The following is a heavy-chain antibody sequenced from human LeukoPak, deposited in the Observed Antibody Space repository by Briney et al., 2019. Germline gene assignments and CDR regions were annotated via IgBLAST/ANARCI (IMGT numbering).Heavy chain of an antibody. D-gene: IGHD1-26*01. J-gene: IGHJ4*02. CDR3: ARGGVGATNFDY. CDR1: GGSFSGYY. Sequence: SETLSLTCAVYGGSFSGYYWSWIRQPPGKGLEWIGYIYYSGSTNYNPSLKSRVTISVDTSKNQFSLKLGSVTAADTAVYYCARGGVGATNFDYWGQGTLVTVSS. CDR2: IYYSGST. V-gene: IGHV4-59*12.